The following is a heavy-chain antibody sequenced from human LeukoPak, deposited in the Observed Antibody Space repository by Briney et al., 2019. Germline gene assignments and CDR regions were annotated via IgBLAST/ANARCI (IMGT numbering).Heavy chain of an antibody. D-gene: IGHD2-15*01. V-gene: IGHV1-18*01. CDR3: ARDDCSGGTCSVAFDF. Sequence: ASVTVSCKASGYTFKNYGISWVRLAPGVGLEWLGWITLFNGNRIYAWKFQDRVTMNTDTSTNTADLELRGLTSDDTAIYYCARDDCSGGTCSVAFDFWGQGTHVTVSS. CDR1: GYTFKNYG. CDR2: ITLFNGNR. J-gene: IGHJ4*02.